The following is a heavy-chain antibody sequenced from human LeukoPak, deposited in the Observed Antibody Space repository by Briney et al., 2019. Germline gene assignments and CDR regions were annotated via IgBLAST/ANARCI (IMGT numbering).Heavy chain of an antibody. CDR1: GSTFSSYG. Sequence: GRSLRLSCAASGSTFSSYGMSWVRQAPGKGLEWVAVISYDGSNKYYADSVKGRFTISRDNSKNTLYLQMNSLRAEDTAVYYCAVGYCSGGSCYGATTKDAFDIWGQGTMVTVSS. CDR2: ISYDGSNK. D-gene: IGHD2-15*01. CDR3: AVGYCSGGSCYGATTKDAFDI. V-gene: IGHV3-30*03. J-gene: IGHJ3*02.